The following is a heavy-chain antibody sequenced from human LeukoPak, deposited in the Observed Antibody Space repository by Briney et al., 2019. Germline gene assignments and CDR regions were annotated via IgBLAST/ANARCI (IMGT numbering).Heavy chain of an antibody. CDR1: GYTFTSYY. D-gene: IGHD1-26*01. J-gene: IGHJ4*02. CDR3: ARASRRYSGSYPAGY. V-gene: IGHV1-2*02. Sequence: ASVKVSCKASGYTFTSYYMHWVRQAPGQGLEWMGWINPNSGGTNYAQKFQGRVTMTRDTSISTAYMELSRLRSDDTAVYYCARASRRYSGSYPAGYWGQGTLVTVSS. CDR2: INPNSGGT.